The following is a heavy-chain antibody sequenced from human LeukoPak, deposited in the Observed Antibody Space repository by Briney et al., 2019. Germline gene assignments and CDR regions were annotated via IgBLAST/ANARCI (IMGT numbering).Heavy chain of an antibody. CDR3: ATLFGELSAFYFDY. CDR2: FDPEDGET. Sequence: ASVKVSCKVSGYTLTELSMRWVRQAPGKGLEWMGGFDPEDGETIYAQKFQGRVTMTEDTSTDTAYMELSSMRSEDTAVYYCATLFGELSAFYFDYWGQGTLVTVSS. V-gene: IGHV1-24*01. CDR1: GYTLTELS. D-gene: IGHD3-10*02. J-gene: IGHJ4*02.